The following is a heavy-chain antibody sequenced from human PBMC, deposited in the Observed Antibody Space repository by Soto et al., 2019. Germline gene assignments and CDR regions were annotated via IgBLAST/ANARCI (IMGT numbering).Heavy chain of an antibody. D-gene: IGHD2-15*01. CDR3: ARDDVLCDGGSRYGVHMEV. V-gene: IGHV3-66*01. CDR1: GFTVSSKY. CDR2: IQSGGTT. J-gene: IGHJ6*03. Sequence: PGGSLRLSCAASGFTVSSKYMSWVRQAPGKGLEWVSLIQSGGTTYYADSVKGRFIISRDSSENTLHLQMDSLRAEDTAVYYCARDDVLCDGGSRYGVHMEVWGKGTTVTVSS.